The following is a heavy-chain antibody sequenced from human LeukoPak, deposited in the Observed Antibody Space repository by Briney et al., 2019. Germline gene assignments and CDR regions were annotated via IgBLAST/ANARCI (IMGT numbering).Heavy chain of an antibody. CDR2: VYPADSDT. V-gene: IGHV5-51*01. CDR1: GYTFTSYW. J-gene: IGHJ4*02. Sequence: GESLKISCKASGYTFTSYWIGWVRQMPGKGLEWMGIVYPADSDTRYSPSFQGQVTISADKSISTAYLHWSSLKASDTAMYYCARPQNSGVDYWGQGTLVTVSS. D-gene: IGHD4-23*01. CDR3: ARPQNSGVDY.